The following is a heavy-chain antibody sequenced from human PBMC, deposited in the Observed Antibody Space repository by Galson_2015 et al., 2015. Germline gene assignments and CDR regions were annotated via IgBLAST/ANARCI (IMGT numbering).Heavy chain of an antibody. V-gene: IGHV3-33*08. D-gene: IGHD6-6*01. J-gene: IGHJ5*02. CDR3: AREHPTSSWFDP. CDR2: IWYDGSNQ. CDR1: GFTFNSHG. Sequence: LRLSCAASGFTFNSHGMHWLRQAPGKGLEWVAVIWYDGSNQYYADSVKGRFTISRDNSKNTLYLQMNSLRAEDTAVYFCAREHPTSSWFDPWGQGTLVTVSS.